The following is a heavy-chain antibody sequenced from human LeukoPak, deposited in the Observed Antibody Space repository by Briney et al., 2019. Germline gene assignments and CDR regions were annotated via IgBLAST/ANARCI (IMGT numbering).Heavy chain of an antibody. D-gene: IGHD3-22*01. CDR3: ARGGLDSNGYWTAFDI. J-gene: IGHJ3*02. CDR1: GGSISTYY. Sequence: PSETPSLTCAVSGGSISTYYWSWIRQPPGKGLEWTGYIHYSGSTNYNPSLKSRVTILVDTSKNQFSLRLSSVTAADTAVYYCARGGLDSNGYWTAFDIWGQGTMVTVSS. V-gene: IGHV4-59*01. CDR2: IHYSGST.